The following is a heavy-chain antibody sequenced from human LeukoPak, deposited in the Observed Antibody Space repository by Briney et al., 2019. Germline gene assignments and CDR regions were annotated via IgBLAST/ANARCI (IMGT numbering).Heavy chain of an antibody. CDR3: ARAEGSYYERANWFDP. Sequence: SETPSLTCTVSGGSISSYYWSWIRQPPGKGLEWIGYIYYSGSTNYNPSLKSRVTISVDTSKNQFSLKLSSVTAADTAVYYCARAEGSYYERANWFDPWGQGTLVTVSS. J-gene: IGHJ5*02. CDR2: IYYSGST. V-gene: IGHV4-59*08. CDR1: GGSISSYY. D-gene: IGHD3-10*01.